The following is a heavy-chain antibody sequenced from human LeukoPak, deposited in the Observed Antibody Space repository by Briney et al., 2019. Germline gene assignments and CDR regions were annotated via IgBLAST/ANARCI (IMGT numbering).Heavy chain of an antibody. Sequence: PGGSLRLFYAASGFTYRSYSMNWVRHAPGKGLEWVSSLSSSSSYIYYADSVKRGFPNYRHNPKHSLYLQMNSRRAEDTAVYYCARDTYCGGDCYSAVLLYYYNNMDVWGKGTTVTVSS. CDR3: ARDTYCGGDCYSAVLLYYYNNMDV. V-gene: IGHV3-21*01. J-gene: IGHJ6*03. CDR2: LSSSSSYI. CDR1: GFTYRSYS. D-gene: IGHD2-21*02.